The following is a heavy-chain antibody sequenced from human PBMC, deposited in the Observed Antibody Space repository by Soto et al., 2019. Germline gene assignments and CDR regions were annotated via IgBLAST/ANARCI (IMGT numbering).Heavy chain of an antibody. V-gene: IGHV1-69*01. CDR3: ARDLKYYGDYEWYFDL. D-gene: IGHD4-17*01. Sequence: QVQLVQSGAEVKKPGSSVKVSCKASGGTFSSYAISCVRQAPGQGLGWMGGIIPIFGTANYAQKFQGRVTITADESTSTAYMELSSLRSEDTAVYYCARDLKYYGDYEWYFDLWGRGTLVTVSS. CDR2: IIPIFGTA. CDR1: GGTFSSYA. J-gene: IGHJ2*01.